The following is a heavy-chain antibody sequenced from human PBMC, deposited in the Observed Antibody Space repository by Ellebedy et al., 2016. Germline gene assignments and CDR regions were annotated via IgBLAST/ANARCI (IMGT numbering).Heavy chain of an antibody. J-gene: IGHJ4*02. CDR2: IDTDVSRT. V-gene: IGHV3-74*01. CDR1: GFTFSSYW. CDR3: ARGLLGLGDY. Sequence: GGSLRLSCAASGFTFSSYWMHWVRQAPGKGLVWVARIDTDVSRTNYAGSVMGRFTISRDNAKNTLYLQMNSLRVEDTAVYYCARGLLGLGDYWGQGTLVTVSS. D-gene: IGHD3-16*01.